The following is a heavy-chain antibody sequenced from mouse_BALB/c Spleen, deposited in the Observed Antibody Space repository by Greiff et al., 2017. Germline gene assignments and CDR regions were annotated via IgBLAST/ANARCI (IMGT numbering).Heavy chain of an antibody. V-gene: IGHV1-87*01. J-gene: IGHJ4*01. D-gene: IGHD3-2*01. CDR2: IYPGDGDT. CDR1: GYTFTSYW. CDR3: ARSDSSGYGAMDY. Sequence: VKLMESGAELARPGASVKLSCKASGYTFTSYWMQWVKQRPGQGLEWIGAIYPGDGDTRYTQKFKGKATLTADKSSSTAYMQLSSLASEDSAVYYCARSDSSGYGAMDYWGQGTSVTVSS.